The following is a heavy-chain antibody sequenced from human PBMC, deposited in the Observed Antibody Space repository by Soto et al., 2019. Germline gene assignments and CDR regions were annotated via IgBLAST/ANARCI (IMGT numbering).Heavy chain of an antibody. CDR1: GFTFGDYT. CDR3: TRDPQWLVQAYGVDV. CDR2: IRSKAYGGTR. J-gene: IGHJ6*02. Sequence: EVQLVEAGGGLVQPGRSRRLSCTASGFTFGDYTMSWVRQAPGKGLEWVGFIRSKAYGGTRRYAASVEGRFTNSRDDSKSIVYLQMNSLKTEDSGVYYCTRDPQWLVQAYGVDVWGQGTTVPVSS. V-gene: IGHV3-49*04. D-gene: IGHD6-19*01.